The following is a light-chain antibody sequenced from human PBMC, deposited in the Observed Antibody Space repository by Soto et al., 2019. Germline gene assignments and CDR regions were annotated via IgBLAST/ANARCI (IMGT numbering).Light chain of an antibody. Sequence: EIVMTQSPATLSLSPGERATLYCRASQGVNSLFFGWHQQKPGQAPRLLIYDASNRATGIPARFSGSGSGTDFTLTISSLEPEDFAVYYCQQRSNWPPITFGQGTRLEIK. CDR3: QQRSNWPPIT. CDR1: QGVNSLF. CDR2: DAS. V-gene: IGKV3-11*01. J-gene: IGKJ5*01.